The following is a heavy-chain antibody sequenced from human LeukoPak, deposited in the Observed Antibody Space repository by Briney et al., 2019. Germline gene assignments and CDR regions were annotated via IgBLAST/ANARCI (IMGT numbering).Heavy chain of an antibody. CDR1: VGSIGFYF. Sequence: SETLSLTCTVSVGSIGFYFWSWLRQSAGRGLEWIGRINGNGVTNNNPSLKSRLTMSVDTSKNQFSLNLRSVTAADTSVYYCVRDELRTTYRFSWDPWGQGILVTV. D-gene: IGHD3-16*02. CDR2: INGNGVT. V-gene: IGHV4-4*07. J-gene: IGHJ5*02. CDR3: VRDELRTTYRFSWDP.